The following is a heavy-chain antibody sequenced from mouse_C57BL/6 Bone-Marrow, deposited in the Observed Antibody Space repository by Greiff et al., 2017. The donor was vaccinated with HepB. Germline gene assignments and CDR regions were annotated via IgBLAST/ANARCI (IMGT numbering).Heavy chain of an antibody. CDR3: ARHYYGSSPWYFDV. Sequence: VQLVESGPGLVAPSQSLSITCTVSGFSFTSYGVHWVRQPPGKGLEWLVVIWSDGSTTYNSALKSRLSISKDNSKSQVFLKMNSLQTDDTAMYYCARHYYGSSPWYFDVWGTGTTVTVSS. CDR2: IWSDGST. CDR1: GFSFTSYG. J-gene: IGHJ1*03. V-gene: IGHV2-6-1*01. D-gene: IGHD1-1*01.